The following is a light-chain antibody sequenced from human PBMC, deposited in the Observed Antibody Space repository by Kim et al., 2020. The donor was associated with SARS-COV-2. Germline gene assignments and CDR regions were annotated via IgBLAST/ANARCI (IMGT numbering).Light chain of an antibody. V-gene: IGLV1-51*01. CDR1: RANVGNNS. J-gene: IGLJ2*01. Sequence: GQKVTISCSGTRANVGNNSVSWYQQLPGTAPQPLIYDNNKRPAGIPDRFSGSKSGTSATLGITGLQTGDEADYYCGTWDSSLSAVVFGGGTKLTVL. CDR3: GTWDSSLSAVV. CDR2: DNN.